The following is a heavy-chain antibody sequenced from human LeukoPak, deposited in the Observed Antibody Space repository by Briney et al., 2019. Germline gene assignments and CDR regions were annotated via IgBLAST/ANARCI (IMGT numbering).Heavy chain of an antibody. Sequence: GGSLRPSCAASGFTFSRYWMSWVRQAPGKGLEWVANIKPDGSEKYYVDSVKGRFTISRDNAKNSLYLQMNSLRAEDTAVYYCARDNSGSDPEHWARWGQGTLVIVSS. V-gene: IGHV3-7*05. J-gene: IGHJ4*02. CDR3: ARDNSGSDPEHWAR. CDR2: IKPDGSEK. D-gene: IGHD5-12*01. CDR1: GFTFSRYW.